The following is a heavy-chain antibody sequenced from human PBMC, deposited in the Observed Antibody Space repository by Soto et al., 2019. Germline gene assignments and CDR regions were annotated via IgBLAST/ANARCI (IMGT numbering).Heavy chain of an antibody. D-gene: IGHD3-22*01. J-gene: IGHJ4*02. V-gene: IGHV3-30*18. Sequence: TGGSLRLSCAASGFTFSSYGMHWVRQAPGKGLEWVAVISYDGNDKYHADSVKGRFTISRDNSKNTLYLQMNSLRAEDTAVYYCAKDLFTMIVVVITFGFDYWGQGTLVTVSS. CDR1: GFTFSSYG. CDR2: ISYDGNDK. CDR3: AKDLFTMIVVVITFGFDY.